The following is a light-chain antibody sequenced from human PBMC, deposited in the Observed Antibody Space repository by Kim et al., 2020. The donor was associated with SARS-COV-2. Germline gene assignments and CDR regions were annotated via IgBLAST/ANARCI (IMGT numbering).Light chain of an antibody. CDR3: KQYYSWT. Sequence: LSASVGDSVTIACRASQSIEGWVAWYQQKPGRAPKLLIYKASILEPGVPSKFSGRGSGTEFTLTIGGLQPDDSATYYCKQYYSWTFGQGTKVDIK. V-gene: IGKV1-5*03. CDR1: QSIEGW. CDR2: KAS. J-gene: IGKJ1*01.